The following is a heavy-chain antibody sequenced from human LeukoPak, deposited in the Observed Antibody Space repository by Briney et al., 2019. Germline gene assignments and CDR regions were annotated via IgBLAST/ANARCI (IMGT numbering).Heavy chain of an antibody. CDR1: GYTSTGYY. CDR3: ARAYYDILTGYQYYYMDV. J-gene: IGHJ6*03. D-gene: IGHD3-9*01. V-gene: IGHV1-2*02. Sequence: ASVKVSCKASGYTSTGYYMHWVRQAPGQGLEWMGWINPNSGGTNYAQKFQGRVTMTRDTSISTAYMELSRLRSDDTAAYYCARAYYDILTGYQYYYMDVWGKGTTVTVSS. CDR2: INPNSGGT.